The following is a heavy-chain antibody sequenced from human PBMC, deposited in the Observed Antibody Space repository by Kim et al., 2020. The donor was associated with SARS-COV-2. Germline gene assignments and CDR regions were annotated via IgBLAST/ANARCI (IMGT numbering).Heavy chain of an antibody. Sequence: GSVKGRFTISRENAKNSLYLQMNSLRAGDTAVYYCARGDYYGSGRSFYFDYWGQGTLVTVSS. CDR3: ARGDYYGSGRSFYFDY. V-gene: IGHV3-13*01. D-gene: IGHD3-10*01. J-gene: IGHJ4*02.